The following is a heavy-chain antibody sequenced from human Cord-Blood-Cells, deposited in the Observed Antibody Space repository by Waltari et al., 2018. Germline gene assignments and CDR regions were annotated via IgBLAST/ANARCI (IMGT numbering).Heavy chain of an antibody. CDR1: GYPFTSYN. CDR2: MNPNSGNT. V-gene: IGHV1-8*01. Sequence: QVQLVQSGAEVKKPGASVKVSCKASGYPFTSYNINWVRQATGQGLEWMGWMNPNSGNTGYAQKFQGRVTMTRNTSISTAYMELSSLRSEDTAVYYCAHITGDPIWGDAFDIWGQGTMVTVSS. J-gene: IGHJ3*02. D-gene: IGHD7-27*01. CDR3: AHITGDPIWGDAFDI.